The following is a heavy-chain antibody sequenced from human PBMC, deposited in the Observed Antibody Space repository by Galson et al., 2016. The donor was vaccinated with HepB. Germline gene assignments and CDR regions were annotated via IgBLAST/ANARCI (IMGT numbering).Heavy chain of an antibody. D-gene: IGHD2-15*01. CDR3: TKLYCGDGSCYPRPYYFDY. V-gene: IGHV3-23*01. CDR1: GFTFSRHA. Sequence: SLRLSCAVSGFTFSRHALSWGRQSPGKRLEWVAIVRTTEVRSGPKTFHAASVKGCFTISRDDSRNTVYLQMSSLTDADTAVYFCTKLYCGDGSCYPRPYYFDYWGQGNLVTVSS. J-gene: IGHJ4*02. CDR2: VRTTEVRSGPKT.